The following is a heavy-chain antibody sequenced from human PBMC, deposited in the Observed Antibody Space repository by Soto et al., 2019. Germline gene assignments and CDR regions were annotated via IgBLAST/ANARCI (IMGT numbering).Heavy chain of an antibody. D-gene: IGHD1-26*01. CDR3: ARDPYSGSYFGWFDP. Sequence: QVQMVQSGAEVRKPGASVKVSCRASGYPFSSYAIAWVRQAPGQGLEWMGWISAYNGKTKYAQNLQDRVTMTTDTSPSTAYMELRSLTSDDTAVYFCARDPYSGSYFGWFDPWGQGTLVTVSS. V-gene: IGHV1-18*04. CDR2: ISAYNGKT. J-gene: IGHJ5*02. CDR1: GYPFSSYA.